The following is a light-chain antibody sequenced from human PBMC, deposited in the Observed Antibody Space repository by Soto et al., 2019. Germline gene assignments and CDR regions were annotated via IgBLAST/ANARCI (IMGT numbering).Light chain of an antibody. CDR1: SSDVGAYDY. CDR3: SSYTSSTTPFV. J-gene: IGLJ1*01. Sequence: QSALTQPASVSGSPGQSITISCTGTSSDVGAYDYVSWYQQHPGKAPKLMIYEVSNRPSRVSTRFSGSKSGNTASLTISGLQAEDEADYYCSSYTSSTTPFVFGTGTKLT. V-gene: IGLV2-14*01. CDR2: EVS.